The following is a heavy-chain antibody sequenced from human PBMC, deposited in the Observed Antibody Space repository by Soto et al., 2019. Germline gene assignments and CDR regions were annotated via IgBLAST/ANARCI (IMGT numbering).Heavy chain of an antibody. D-gene: IGHD2-8*01. CDR2: IXAXNXXX. CDR3: ASSRLRTMGFDY. CDR1: GYTFTSYG. V-gene: IGHV1-18*01. Sequence: ASVNVSCKASGYTFTSYGISWVRQAPGQGRGXXGXIXAXNXXXXYAQKLKGRVTMTTDTSTRTAYMELRRLRSDDTAVYYCASSRLRTMGFDYWGQGTLVTV. J-gene: IGHJ4*02.